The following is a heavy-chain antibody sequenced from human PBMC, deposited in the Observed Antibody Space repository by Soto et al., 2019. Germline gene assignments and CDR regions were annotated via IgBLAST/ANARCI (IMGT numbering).Heavy chain of an antibody. V-gene: IGHV1-46*01. CDR3: ARGAAARRNYYYSCCTDV. CDR2: INPSGGST. J-gene: IGHJ6*02. D-gene: IGHD6-13*01. CDR1: GYTFTSYY. Sequence: VASVKVSCKASGYTFTSYYMHWVRQAPGQGLEWMGIINPSGGSTSYAQKFQGRVTMTRDTSTSTVYMELSSLRSEDTAAYYCARGAAARRNYYYSCCTDVRCQGTTRTGS.